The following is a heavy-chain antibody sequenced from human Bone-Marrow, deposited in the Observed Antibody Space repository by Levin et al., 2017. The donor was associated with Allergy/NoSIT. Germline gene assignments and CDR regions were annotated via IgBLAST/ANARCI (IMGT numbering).Heavy chain of an antibody. Sequence: SQTLSLTCTVSGGSISSGGNYWSWIRQQPGKGLEWIGYIYHSGNTYYNPSLKSRVMISVDTSKNQFSLKVSSVTAADTAVYYCTREDGSTIDYWGLGILVTVSS. CDR3: TREDGSTIDY. CDR2: IYHSGNT. CDR1: GGSISSGGNY. V-gene: IGHV4-31*03. D-gene: IGHD1/OR15-1a*01. J-gene: IGHJ4*02.